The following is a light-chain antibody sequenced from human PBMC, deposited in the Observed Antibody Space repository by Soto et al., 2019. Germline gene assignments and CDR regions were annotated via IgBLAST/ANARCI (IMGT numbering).Light chain of an antibody. CDR3: CSYAGSSSYV. J-gene: IGLJ1*01. V-gene: IGLV2-23*01. CDR1: SSDVGTYNL. Sequence: QSALTQPPSVSAAPGQKVTISCTGTSSDVGTYNLVSWYQQHPGKAPKLMIYEGSKRPSGVSNRFSGSKSGNTASLTISGLQAEDEADYYCCSYAGSSSYVFGTGTKLTVL. CDR2: EGS.